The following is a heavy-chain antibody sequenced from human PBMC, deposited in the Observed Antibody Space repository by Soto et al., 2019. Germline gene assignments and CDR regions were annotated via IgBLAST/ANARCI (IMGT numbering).Heavy chain of an antibody. Sequence: EQLEQSGAEVKKPGESLKISCKGPGHLFNNHWIGWVRQTPGKGLEWMGLIFTRDSETKTSPSFQGHVSFSVDNSINTVYLQWTSLKTTDTGIYFCARGYFDSGHGYDLWGQGTLGTVSS. D-gene: IGHD3-10*01. CDR2: IFTRDSET. CDR1: GHLFNNHW. J-gene: IGHJ5*02. CDR3: ARGYFDSGHGYDL. V-gene: IGHV5-51*01.